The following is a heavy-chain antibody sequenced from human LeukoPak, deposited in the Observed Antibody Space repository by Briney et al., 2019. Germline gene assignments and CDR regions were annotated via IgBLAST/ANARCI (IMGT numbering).Heavy chain of an antibody. D-gene: IGHD3-16*01. Sequence: PGGSLRLSCAASGFTVSSNYMSWVRQAPGKELEWVSVIYSGGSTYYADSVKGRFTISRDNSKNTLYLQMNSLRAEDTAVYYCARDRLGTYAFDIWGQGTMVTVVS. CDR2: IYSGGST. V-gene: IGHV3-66*01. CDR3: ARDRLGTYAFDI. J-gene: IGHJ3*02. CDR1: GFTVSSNY.